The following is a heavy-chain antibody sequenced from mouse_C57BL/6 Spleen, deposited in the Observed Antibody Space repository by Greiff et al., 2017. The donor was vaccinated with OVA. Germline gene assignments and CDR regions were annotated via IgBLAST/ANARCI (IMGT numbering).Heavy chain of an antibody. CDR2: IDPSDSYT. V-gene: IGHV1-50*01. CDR3: ARRSYSNPYYFDY. Sequence: QVQLQQPGAELVKPGASVKLSCKASGYTFTSYWMQWVKQRPGQGLEWIGEIDPSDSYTNYNQKFKGKATLTVDTSSSTAYMQLSSLTSEDSAVYYCARRSYSNPYYFDYWGQGTTRTVSS. J-gene: IGHJ2*01. CDR1: GYTFTSYW. D-gene: IGHD2-5*01.